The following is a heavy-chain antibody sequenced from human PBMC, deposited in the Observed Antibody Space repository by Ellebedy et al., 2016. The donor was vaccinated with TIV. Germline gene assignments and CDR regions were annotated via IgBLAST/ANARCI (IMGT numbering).Heavy chain of an antibody. D-gene: IGHD3-3*02. J-gene: IGHJ4*02. CDR1: GYTFTGYH. Sequence: ASVTVSCKASGYTFTGYHIHWVRQAPGQGLEWMGWIYPYSGGTNYAPKFQGRVTMTRDMSISTAYMELSGLKSDDTAVYYCAAFPYISTSSAFWGQGTLVTVSS. CDR3: AAFPYISTSSAF. V-gene: IGHV1-2*02. CDR2: IYPYSGGT.